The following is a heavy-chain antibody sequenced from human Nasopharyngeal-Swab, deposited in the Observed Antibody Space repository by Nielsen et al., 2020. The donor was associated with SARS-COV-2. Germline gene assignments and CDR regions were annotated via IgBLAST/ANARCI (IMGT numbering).Heavy chain of an antibody. Sequence: GESLKISCAASGFTFSSYSMNWVRQAPGKGLEWVSSISSSSSYIYYADSVKGRFTISRDNAKNPLYLQMNSLRAEDTAVYYCARDGTYSGSYRFNFGGNWFDPWGQGTLVTVSS. CDR3: ARDGTYSGSYRFNFGGNWFDP. D-gene: IGHD1-26*01. J-gene: IGHJ5*02. V-gene: IGHV3-21*01. CDR1: GFTFSSYS. CDR2: ISSSSSYI.